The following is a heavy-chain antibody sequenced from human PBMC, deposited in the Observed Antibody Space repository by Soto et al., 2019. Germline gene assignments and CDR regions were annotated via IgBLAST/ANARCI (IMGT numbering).Heavy chain of an antibody. J-gene: IGHJ5*01. Sequence: PSQTLPVTCAVSGYSISSGYYWGWIWQRPGKRRGWFGSISDSGMTYYNPSLKSPVTISIDKPNNHCSLKLSSVTAAGTAVYYCARLALEGGGFLEWLDYWGRGTLFTAAS. CDR1: GYSISSGYY. D-gene: IGHD3-3*01. CDR3: ARLALEGGGFLEWLDY. CDR2: ISDSGMT. V-gene: IGHV4-38-2*01.